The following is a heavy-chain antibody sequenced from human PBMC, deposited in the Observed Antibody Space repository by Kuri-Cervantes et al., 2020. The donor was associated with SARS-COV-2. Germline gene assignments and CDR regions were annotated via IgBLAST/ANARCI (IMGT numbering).Heavy chain of an antibody. J-gene: IGHJ6*02. D-gene: IGHD2-15*01. V-gene: IGHV3-21*01. Sequence: GESLKISCAASGFTFSSYSINWVRQAPGKGLEWVSSISSSSSYIYYADSVKGRFTISRDNAKNSLCLQMNSLRAEDTAVYYCARGGYCSGGSCYSVYYYYYYGMDVWGQGTTVTVSS. CDR2: ISSSSSYI. CDR3: ARGGYCSGGSCYSVYYYYYYGMDV. CDR1: GFTFSSYS.